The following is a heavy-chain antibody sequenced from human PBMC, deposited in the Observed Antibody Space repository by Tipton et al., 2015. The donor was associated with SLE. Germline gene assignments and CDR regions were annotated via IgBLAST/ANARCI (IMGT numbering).Heavy chain of an antibody. CDR3: ATVGDYALIY. D-gene: IGHD3-16*01. CDR2: IYHSGST. Sequence: TLSLTCTVSGGSISSGVYYWSWIRQHPGKGLEWIGYIYHSGSTYYNPSLRSRLTISVDTAKNQFSLSLTSVTAADTAVYYCATVGDYALIYWGQGTVVSVSS. CDR1: GGSISSGVYY. V-gene: IGHV4-31*03. J-gene: IGHJ4*02.